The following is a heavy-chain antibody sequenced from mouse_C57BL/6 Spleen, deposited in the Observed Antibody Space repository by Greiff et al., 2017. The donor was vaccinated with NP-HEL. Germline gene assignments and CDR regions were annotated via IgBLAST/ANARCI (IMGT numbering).Heavy chain of an antibody. J-gene: IGHJ2*01. V-gene: IGHV1-61*01. D-gene: IGHD2-4*01. CDR2: IYPSDSET. Sequence: VQLQQPGAELVRPGSSVKLSCKASGYTFTSYWMDWVKQRPGQGLEWIGNIYPSDSETHYNQKFKDKATLTVDKSSSTAYMQLSSLTSEDSAVYYCARRGIYDYDYWGQGTTLTVSS. CDR1: GYTFTSYW. CDR3: ARRGIYDYDY.